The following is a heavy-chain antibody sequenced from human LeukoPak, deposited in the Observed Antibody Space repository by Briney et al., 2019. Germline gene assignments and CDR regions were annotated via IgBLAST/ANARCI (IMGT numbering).Heavy chain of an antibody. CDR1: GYTFTSYD. J-gene: IGHJ3*02. CDR3: ARMLRRAKWPRDAFDI. Sequence: GASVKVSCKASGYTFTSYDINWVRQATGQGLEWMGWMNPNSGNTGYAQKFQGRVTITRNTSISTAYMELSSLRSEDTAVYYCARMLRRAKWPRDAFDIWGQGTMVTVSS. D-gene: IGHD5-12*01. CDR2: MNPNSGNT. V-gene: IGHV1-8*03.